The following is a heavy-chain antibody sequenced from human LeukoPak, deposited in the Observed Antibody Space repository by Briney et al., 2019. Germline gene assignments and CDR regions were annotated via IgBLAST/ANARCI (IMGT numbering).Heavy chain of an antibody. CDR2: MNPNSGNT. V-gene: IGHV1-8*01. Sequence: ASVKVSCKASGYTFTSYDINWVRQATGQGLEWMGWMNPNSGNTGYAQKFQGRVTMTRNTSISTAYMELSSLRSEDTAVYYCARGLVGERYYYYGMDVWGQGTTVTVSS. J-gene: IGHJ6*02. D-gene: IGHD1-26*01. CDR3: ARGLVGERYYYYGMDV. CDR1: GYTFTSYD.